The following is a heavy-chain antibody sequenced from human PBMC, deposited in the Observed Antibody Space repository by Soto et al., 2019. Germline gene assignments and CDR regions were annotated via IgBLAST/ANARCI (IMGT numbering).Heavy chain of an antibody. J-gene: IGHJ6*02. Sequence: GASVKVSCKASGYTFTSYGISWVRQAPGQGLEWMGWISAYNGNTNYAQKLQGRVTMTTDTSTSTAYMELRSLRSDDTAVYYCARSHDFWSGYCGTDCYPLDVWGQGTTVTVSS. CDR1: GYTFTSYG. CDR3: ARSHDFWSGYCGTDCYPLDV. CDR2: ISAYNGNT. V-gene: IGHV1-18*01. D-gene: IGHD3-3*01.